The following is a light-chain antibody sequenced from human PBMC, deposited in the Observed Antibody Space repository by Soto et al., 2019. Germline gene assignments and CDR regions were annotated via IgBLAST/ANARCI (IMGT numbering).Light chain of an antibody. CDR2: GAT. J-gene: IGKJ1*01. CDR1: QSVSSK. V-gene: IGKV3-15*01. Sequence: EIVMTQSPATLSVSPGERATLSCRASQSVSSKLAWYQHIPGQAPRLLIYGATTRATGIPTRFSGSESGTEFTLTIGSLQSEDFAVYYCLQYYGWPNTFGQGTKVEIK. CDR3: LQYYGWPNT.